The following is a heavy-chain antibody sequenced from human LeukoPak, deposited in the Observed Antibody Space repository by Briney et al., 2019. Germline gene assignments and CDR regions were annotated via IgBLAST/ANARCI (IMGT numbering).Heavy chain of an antibody. V-gene: IGHV3-30*18. CDR2: ISYDGSNK. D-gene: IGHD3-10*01. CDR3: AKDQSAAAYYYGSGSLDY. Sequence: GGSLRLSWAASGFTFSSYGMHWVRQAPGKGLEWVAVISYDGSNKYYADSVKGRFTISRDNSKNTLYLQMNSLRAEDTAVYYCAKDQSAAAYYYGSGSLDYWGQGTLVTVSS. J-gene: IGHJ4*02. CDR1: GFTFSSYG.